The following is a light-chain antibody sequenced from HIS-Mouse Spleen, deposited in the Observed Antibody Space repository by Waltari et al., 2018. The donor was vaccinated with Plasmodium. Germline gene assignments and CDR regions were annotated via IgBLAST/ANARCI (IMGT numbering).Light chain of an antibody. J-gene: IGKJ1*01. CDR2: AAS. V-gene: IGKV1-39*01. CDR3: QQSYSTWT. Sequence: DIQRSQSPSSLSASVGDRVTITCRASQSISNYLNWYQQKPGKAPKFLIYAASTLQSGVPSRCSGSGSRTDFTLTISSLQPEDVATYYWQQSYSTWTFGQGTKVEIK. CDR1: QSISNY.